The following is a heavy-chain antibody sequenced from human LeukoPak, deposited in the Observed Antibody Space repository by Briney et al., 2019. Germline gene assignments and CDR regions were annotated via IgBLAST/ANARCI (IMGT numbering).Heavy chain of an antibody. V-gene: IGHV1-18*01. CDR1: GYTFTSYG. CDR2: MSAYNGNT. Sequence: GASVKVSCKASGYTFTSYGISWVRQAPGQGLEWMGWMSAYNGNTNYAQKLQGRVTMTTDTSTSTAYMELRSLRSDDTAVYYCARDDVVVPAAGHAFDIWGQGTMVTVSS. CDR3: ARDDVVVPAAGHAFDI. D-gene: IGHD2-2*01. J-gene: IGHJ3*02.